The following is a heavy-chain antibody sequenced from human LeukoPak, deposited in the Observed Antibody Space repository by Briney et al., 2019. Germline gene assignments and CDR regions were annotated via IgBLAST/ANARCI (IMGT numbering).Heavy chain of an antibody. CDR3: AREVISLAPRCQDFYFYMDV. V-gene: IGHV3-23*01. J-gene: IGHJ6*03. Sequence: GGSLRLSCAASGFTFSSDAMSWVRQAPGKGLEWVSAISGSGGSTYYADSVKGRFTISRDNSKNTLYLQMNSLRAEDTAVYYCAREVISLAPRCQDFYFYMDVWGQGTTVTVSS. D-gene: IGHD5-24*01. CDR2: ISGSGGST. CDR1: GFTFSSDA.